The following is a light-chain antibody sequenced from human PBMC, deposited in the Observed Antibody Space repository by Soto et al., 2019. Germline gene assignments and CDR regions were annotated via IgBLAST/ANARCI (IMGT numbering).Light chain of an antibody. J-gene: IGKJ2*01. CDR3: QHYRNPPMYT. CDR1: QSVSSAY. CDR2: DAS. Sequence: EVVLTQSPGTLSLSPGERATLSCRASQSVSSAYLAWYQQKPGQAPRLLIHDASSRASGIPDRFSGSGSGTDFTLTISRLEPEDFAVYYCQHYRNPPMYTFGQGTELEIK. V-gene: IGKV3-20*01.